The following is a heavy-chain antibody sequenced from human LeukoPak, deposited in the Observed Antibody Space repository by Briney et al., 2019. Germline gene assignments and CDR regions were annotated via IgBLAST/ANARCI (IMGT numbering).Heavy chain of an antibody. Sequence: GASVKVSCKASGGTFTSKAFSWVRQAPGQGLEWMGRIIPILGIANNAQKFQGRVTITADKSTSTAYMELSSLRSEDTAVYYCARGTGRIAAAGQLSYYYYYYYMDVWGKGTTVTVSS. V-gene: IGHV1-69*04. CDR1: GGTFTSKA. CDR2: IIPILGIA. CDR3: ARGTGRIAAAGQLSYYYYYYYMDV. J-gene: IGHJ6*03. D-gene: IGHD6-13*01.